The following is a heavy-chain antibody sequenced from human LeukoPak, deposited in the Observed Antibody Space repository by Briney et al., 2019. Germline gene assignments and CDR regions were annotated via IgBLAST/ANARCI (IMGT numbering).Heavy chain of an antibody. V-gene: IGHV1-18*01. Sequence: ASVKVSCKASGYTFTSYGISWVRQAPGQGLEWMGWISAYNGNTNYAQKLQGRVTMTTDTSTSTAYMELRSLRSDDTVVYYCRVARQRVGFDYWGQGTLVTVSS. CDR2: ISAYNGNT. CDR3: RVARQRVGFDY. D-gene: IGHD1-1*01. J-gene: IGHJ4*02. CDR1: GYTFTSYG.